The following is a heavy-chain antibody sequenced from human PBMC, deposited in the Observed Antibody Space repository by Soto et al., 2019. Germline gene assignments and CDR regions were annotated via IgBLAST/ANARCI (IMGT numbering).Heavy chain of an antibody. Sequence: SQTLSLTCAISGDSVSGNSAAWNWIRQSPSRGLEWLGRTYYRSKWYNDYAVSVKSRITINPDTSKNQFSLPLNSVTPEDTAVYYCAREHDCGDYAATYNWFDPWGQGTLVTVSS. J-gene: IGHJ5*02. V-gene: IGHV6-1*01. CDR3: AREHDCGDYAATYNWFDP. D-gene: IGHD4-17*01. CDR2: TYYRSKWYN. CDR1: GDSVSGNSAA.